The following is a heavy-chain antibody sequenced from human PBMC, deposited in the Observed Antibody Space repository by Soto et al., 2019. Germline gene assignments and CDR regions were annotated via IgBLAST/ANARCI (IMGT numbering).Heavy chain of an antibody. J-gene: IGHJ4*02. V-gene: IGHV3-48*02. CDR3: ARSVEGHFDY. Sequence: EVQLVESGGDLVQRGGSLRLSCVASGFTFSVYSRKWVRQAPGKGLEWFSYITSDTKTIKYADSVKVRFTISRDNAKNSVYLQMNSLRDEDTAVYYCARSVEGHFDYWGQGTVVTVSS. CDR1: GFTFSVYS. D-gene: IGHD6-19*01. CDR2: ITSDTKTI.